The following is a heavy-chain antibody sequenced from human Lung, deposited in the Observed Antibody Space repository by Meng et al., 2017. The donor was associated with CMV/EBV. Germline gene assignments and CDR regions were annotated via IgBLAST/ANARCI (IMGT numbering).Heavy chain of an antibody. Sequence: QFHLRAPVPGRVMPSGPRSLTCAVSGGAMGRTNWWSWVRQPPGKGLEWIGEIYHSGSTNYNPSLKSRVSISVDKSKNQFSLKLSSVTAADTAVYYCARADKVRFDYWGQGTLVTVSS. J-gene: IGHJ4*02. CDR3: ARADKVRFDY. CDR1: GGAMGRTNW. V-gene: IGHV4-4*02. CDR2: IYHSGST.